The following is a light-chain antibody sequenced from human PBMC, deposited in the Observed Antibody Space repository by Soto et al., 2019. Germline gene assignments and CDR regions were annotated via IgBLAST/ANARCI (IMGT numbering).Light chain of an antibody. CDR1: SGSVSTNYY. J-gene: IGLJ3*02. Sequence: QTVVTQEPSFSVSPGGTVTLTCGLSSGSVSTNYYPSWYQQTPGQAPRTLIYSTNTRSSGVPDRFSGFILGNKAALTITGAQADDESDYYCVLYMGSGIWVFGGGTKLTV. CDR2: STN. CDR3: VLYMGSGIWV. V-gene: IGLV8-61*01.